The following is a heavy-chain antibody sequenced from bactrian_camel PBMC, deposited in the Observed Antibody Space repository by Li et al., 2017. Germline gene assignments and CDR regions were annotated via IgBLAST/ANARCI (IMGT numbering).Heavy chain of an antibody. Sequence: HVQLVESGGGSVQAGGSLNLSCTASGFTLADSDMGWYRQAPGSECELVSTISRQGVAFYGDLVKGRFTISQDNAKNALSLQMRNLKPEDTAAYYCATTETSYSLGPFCPWNSKYNYYGQGTQVTVS. J-gene: IGHJ4*01. D-gene: IGHD1*01. CDR3: ATTETSYSLGPFCPWNSKYNY. CDR2: ISRQGVA. V-gene: IGHV3S55*01. CDR1: GFTLADSD.